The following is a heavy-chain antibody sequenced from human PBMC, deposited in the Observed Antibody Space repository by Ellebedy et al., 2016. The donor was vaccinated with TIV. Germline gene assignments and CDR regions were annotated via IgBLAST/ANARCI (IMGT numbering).Heavy chain of an antibody. CDR3: ARGDRSGWYSPTVDY. J-gene: IGHJ4*02. CDR2: INPSGGST. V-gene: IGHV1-46*04. CDR1: GYTFTSYG. Sequence: AASVKVSCKASGYTFTSYGISWVRQAPGQGLEWMGIINPSGGSTTYAQKLQGRVTMTRDTSTSTVYMELSSLRSEDTAVYYCARGDRSGWYSPTVDYWGQGTLVTVSS. D-gene: IGHD6-19*01.